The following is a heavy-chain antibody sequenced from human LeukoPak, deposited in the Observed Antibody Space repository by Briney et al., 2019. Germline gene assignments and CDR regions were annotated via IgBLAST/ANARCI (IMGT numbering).Heavy chain of an antibody. D-gene: IGHD3-3*01. CDR3: ARFGVGATGGDY. CDR2: IYHSGST. J-gene: IGHJ4*02. CDR1: GYSISSGYY. V-gene: IGHV4-38-2*02. Sequence: SETLSLTCTVSGYSISSGYYWGWIRQPPGKGLEWIGSIYHSGSTYYNPSLKSRVTISVDTSKNQFSLKLSSVTAADTAVYYCARFGVGATGGDYWGQGTLVTVSS.